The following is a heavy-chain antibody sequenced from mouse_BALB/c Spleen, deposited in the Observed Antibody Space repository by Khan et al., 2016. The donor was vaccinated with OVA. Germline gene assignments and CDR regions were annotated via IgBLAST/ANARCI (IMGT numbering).Heavy chain of an antibody. D-gene: IGHD2-14*01. CDR3: ARGYDFFAY. CDR1: GYSFTSYY. CDR2: VNPNTGTT. Sequence: VRLKESGPDLVKPGASVKMSCKASGYSFTSYYMHWVQQSPGKSLECIGRVNPNTGTTNYKQQFRGKAILIIDTSSSKAYMELRSLTSEDSAVYYCARGYDFFAYWGQGTLVTVSA. V-gene: IGHV1-26*01. J-gene: IGHJ3*01.